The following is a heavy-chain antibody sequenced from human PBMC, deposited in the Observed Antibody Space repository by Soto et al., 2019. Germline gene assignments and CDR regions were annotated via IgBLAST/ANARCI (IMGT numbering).Heavy chain of an antibody. J-gene: IGHJ4*02. Sequence: PGGSLRLSCAASGFSFSSYWMSWVRQAPGKGPEWVAIVSLDGRDKTYADSVKGRFTISRDNAENSLFLQMNSLRADDTAVYYCARDGSTQEFDYWGQGTPVTVSS. CDR1: GFSFSSYW. V-gene: IGHV3-7*01. CDR3: ARDGSTQEFDY. CDR2: VSLDGRDK.